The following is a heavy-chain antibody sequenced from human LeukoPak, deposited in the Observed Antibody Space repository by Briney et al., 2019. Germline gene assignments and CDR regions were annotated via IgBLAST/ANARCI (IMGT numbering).Heavy chain of an antibody. CDR2: ISAFNGNT. CDR1: GYTFTSYG. Sequence: ASVKVSCKASGYTFTSYGISWVRQAPGQGLEWMGWISAFNGNTNYAQKLQGRVTMTTDTSTSTAYMELRSLRSDDTAVYYCATTEQGSWYGEHWGQGTLVTVSS. D-gene: IGHD6-13*01. CDR3: ATTEQGSWYGEH. J-gene: IGHJ4*02. V-gene: IGHV1-18*01.